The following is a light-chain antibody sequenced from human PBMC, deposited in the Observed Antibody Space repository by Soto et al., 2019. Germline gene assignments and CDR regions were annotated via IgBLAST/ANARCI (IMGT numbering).Light chain of an antibody. CDR2: GAS. CDR1: QSVSSNY. CDR3: QQYGSSPLT. Sequence: EIVLTQSPGTLSLSPGERATLSCRASQSVSSNYLAWYQQKRGQPPRLLIYGASIRATGIPDRFSGSGSGTDVTLTISRLEPEDVAVYYCQQYGSSPLTFGGGAKVEIK. V-gene: IGKV3-20*01. J-gene: IGKJ4*01.